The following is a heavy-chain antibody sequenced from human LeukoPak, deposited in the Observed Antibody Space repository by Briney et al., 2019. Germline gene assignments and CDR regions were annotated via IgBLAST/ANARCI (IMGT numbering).Heavy chain of an antibody. D-gene: IGHD5-18*01. CDR1: GFTFSSYG. CDR2: ISYDGSNK. Sequence: GGSLRLSCAASGFTFSSYGMHWVRQAPGKGLEWVAVISYDGSNKYYADSVKGRFTISRDNSKNTLYLQMNSLRAEDTAVYYCAKYSSTTNYHYGMDVWGQGTTVAVSS. V-gene: IGHV3-30*18. J-gene: IGHJ6*02. CDR3: AKYSSTTNYHYGMDV.